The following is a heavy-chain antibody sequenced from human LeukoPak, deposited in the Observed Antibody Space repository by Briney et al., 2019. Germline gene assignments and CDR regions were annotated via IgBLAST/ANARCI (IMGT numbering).Heavy chain of an antibody. CDR2: IYYSGST. CDR1: GGSISSYY. V-gene: IGHV4-59*01. Sequence: PSETLSLTCTVSGGSISSYYWSWIRQPPGEGLEWIGYIYYSGSTIYNPSLKSRVTISVDTSKNQFSLKLSSVTAADTAVYYCARWDGNWFDPWGQGTLVTVSS. J-gene: IGHJ5*02. CDR3: ARWDGNWFDP. D-gene: IGHD1-26*01.